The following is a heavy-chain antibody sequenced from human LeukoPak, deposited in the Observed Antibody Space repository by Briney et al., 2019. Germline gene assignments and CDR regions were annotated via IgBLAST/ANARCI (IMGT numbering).Heavy chain of an antibody. Sequence: ASVKVSCKASGYTFTNYGINWVRQAPGQGLEWMGWISAYNGNTNYAQKVQDRITMTTDTSTSTAYLELRSLRSDDTAVYYCARDSWWSGHPNPFNIWGQGTMVTVSS. CDR2: ISAYNGNT. CDR3: ARDSWWSGHPNPFNI. CDR1: GYTFTNYG. D-gene: IGHD2-8*02. J-gene: IGHJ3*02. V-gene: IGHV1-18*01.